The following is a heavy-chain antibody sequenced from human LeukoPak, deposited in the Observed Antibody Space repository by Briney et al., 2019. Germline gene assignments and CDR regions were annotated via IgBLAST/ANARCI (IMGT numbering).Heavy chain of an antibody. CDR1: GFTFRGQW. Sequence: GGSLSLSRAASGFTFRGQWMSWVRQAPGEGLVWVASINQGGSDKHYVDSVKGRFTISRDNANNLLYLQMNSLRGEDTAVYYCTRDRSRAEDDWGQGTLVTVSS. J-gene: IGHJ4*02. V-gene: IGHV3-7*01. CDR2: INQGGSDK. D-gene: IGHD1-14*01. CDR3: TRDRSRAEDD.